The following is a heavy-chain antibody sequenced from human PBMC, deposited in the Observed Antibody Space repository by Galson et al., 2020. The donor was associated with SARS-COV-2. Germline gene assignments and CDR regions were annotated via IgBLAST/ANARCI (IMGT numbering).Heavy chain of an antibody. CDR2: INHSGTT. J-gene: IGHJ4*02. Sequence: TSAVYVGSFSGYYWTWIRQPPGKGLEWIGEINHSGTTNYNPSLKSRVTISVDTSKNQFSLKVKSLTAADTAVYYCARSPLPSDSSGRYFDYWGQGTPGHRLL. CDR1: VGSFSGYY. D-gene: IGHD3-22*01. CDR3: ARSPLPSDSSGRYFDY. V-gene: IGHV4-34*01.